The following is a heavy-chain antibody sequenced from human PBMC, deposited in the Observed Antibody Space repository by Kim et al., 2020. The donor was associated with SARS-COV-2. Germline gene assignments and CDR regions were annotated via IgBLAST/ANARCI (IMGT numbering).Heavy chain of an antibody. D-gene: IGHD6-19*01. CDR3: ASYMIGQWLGFDY. V-gene: IGHV1-3*01. J-gene: IGHJ4*02. Sequence: YSQKFQGRVTITRDTSASTAYMELSSLRSEDTAVYYCASYMIGQWLGFDYWGQGTLVTVSS.